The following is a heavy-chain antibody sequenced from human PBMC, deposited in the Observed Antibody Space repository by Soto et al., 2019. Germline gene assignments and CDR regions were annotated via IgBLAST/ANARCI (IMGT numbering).Heavy chain of an antibody. J-gene: IGHJ6*03. D-gene: IGHD6-13*01. CDR2: IYFSGST. CDR3: ARDRHSQQPNHRWGGGDMDV. V-gene: IGHV4-31*11. CDR1: GGSISNGGYY. Sequence: QLQLQESGPGLVKPSQTLSLTCAVSGGSISNGGYYWSWIRQHPGKGLEWIGSIYFSGSTYYNPSLKSRVTLSVDTPKNQVSLKLSSVTAADTAVYYCARDRHSQQPNHRWGGGDMDVWGKGTTVTVSS.